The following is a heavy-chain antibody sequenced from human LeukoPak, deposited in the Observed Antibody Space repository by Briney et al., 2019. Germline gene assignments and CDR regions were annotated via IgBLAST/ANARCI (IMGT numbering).Heavy chain of an antibody. J-gene: IGHJ3*02. D-gene: IGHD4-11*01. V-gene: IGHV4-61*01. CDR3: ARGYDYSGAFDI. CDR2: IYYSGST. CDR1: GGSVSSGSYY. Sequence: PSETLSLTCTVSGGSVSSGSYYWSWIRQPPGKGLEWIGYIYYSGSTNYNPSLKSRVTISVDTSKNQFPLKLSSVTAADTAVYYCARGYDYSGAFDIWGQGTMVTVSS.